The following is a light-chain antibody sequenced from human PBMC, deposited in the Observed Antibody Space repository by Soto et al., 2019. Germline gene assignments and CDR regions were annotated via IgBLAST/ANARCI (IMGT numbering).Light chain of an antibody. CDR3: SSYTSSGTYV. J-gene: IGLJ1*01. CDR2: DVI. Sequence: QCALTQSASVSGCPGQSITISCAGTSSDVGGYNYVSWYQQHPGKAPKLMIYDVINRPSGVSDRFSGSKSGNSASLTISGLQAQDEADYYCSSYTSSGTYVFGTGTKVTVL. V-gene: IGLV2-14*03. CDR1: SSDVGGYNY.